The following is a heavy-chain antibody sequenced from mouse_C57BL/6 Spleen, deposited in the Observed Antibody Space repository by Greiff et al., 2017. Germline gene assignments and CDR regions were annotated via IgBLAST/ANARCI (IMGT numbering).Heavy chain of an antibody. CDR2: INPNNGGT. CDR3: ARKTGNPAWFAY. D-gene: IGHD2-1*01. CDR1: GYTFTDYN. Sequence: EVQLQQSGPELVKPGASVKIPCKASGYTFTDYNMDWVKQSHGKSLEWIGDINPNNGGTIYNQKFKGKATLTVDKSSSTAYMELRSLTSEDTAVYYCARKTGNPAWFAYWGQGTLVTVSA. V-gene: IGHV1-18*01. J-gene: IGHJ3*01.